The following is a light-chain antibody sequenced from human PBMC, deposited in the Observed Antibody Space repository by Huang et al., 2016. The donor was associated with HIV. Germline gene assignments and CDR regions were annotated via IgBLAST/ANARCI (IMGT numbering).Light chain of an antibody. Sequence: IVMTQSSDSLSVSPGERATFNCKSSQIVLYSTNKKYSLAWFQQKPGRPPKLLIYWATTRESGVPDRFNGSGSRTDFTLTINNLQAEDVAVYYCLQYYSVPLTFGHGTKVEIK. CDR3: LQYYSVPLT. CDR2: WAT. V-gene: IGKV4-1*01. CDR1: QIVLYSTNKKYS. J-gene: IGKJ1*01.